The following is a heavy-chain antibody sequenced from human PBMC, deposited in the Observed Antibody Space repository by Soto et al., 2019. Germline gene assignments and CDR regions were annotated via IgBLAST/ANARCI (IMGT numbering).Heavy chain of an antibody. CDR3: APPSVVVPADMEGAGIGPSDY. Sequence: GGSLRLSCAASGFSFSGYGMHWVRQAPGKGLEWVAVISYDGSNKYYADSVKGRFTISRDNSKNTLYLQMNSLRAEDTAVYYCAPPSVVVPADMEGAGIGPSDYWGQGTLVSVSS. CDR2: ISYDGSNK. V-gene: IGHV3-30*03. CDR1: GFSFSGYG. D-gene: IGHD2-2*01. J-gene: IGHJ4*02.